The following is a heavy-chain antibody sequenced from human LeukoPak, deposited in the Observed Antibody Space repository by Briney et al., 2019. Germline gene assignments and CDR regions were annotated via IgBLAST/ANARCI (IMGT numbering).Heavy chain of an antibody. CDR1: GFTFSRYA. J-gene: IGHJ4*02. CDR3: AIDPPVSLLPIRNY. D-gene: IGHD5-24*01. V-gene: IGHV3-23*01. Sequence: GGSLRLSCAASGFTFSRYAMSWVRQAPGKGLEWASAIGADGIATYHADSVKGRFTISRDNSKNTLSLQVNSLRAEDAALYYCAIDPPVSLLPIRNYWGQGTLVTVSS. CDR2: IGADGIAT.